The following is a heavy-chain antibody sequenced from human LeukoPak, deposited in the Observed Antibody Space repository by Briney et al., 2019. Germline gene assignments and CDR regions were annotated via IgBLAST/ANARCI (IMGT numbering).Heavy chain of an antibody. CDR2: IFYSGSS. CDR3: ARDSGVEMATISNWYFDL. Sequence: PSETLSLTCTVSGGSISSYYWSWIRQPPGKGLEWIGYIFYSGSSNYNPSLKSRATTSVDTSKNQFSLKLSSVTAADTAVYYCARDSGVEMATISNWYFDLWGRGTLVTVSS. D-gene: IGHD5-24*01. V-gene: IGHV4-59*01. CDR1: GGSISSYY. J-gene: IGHJ2*01.